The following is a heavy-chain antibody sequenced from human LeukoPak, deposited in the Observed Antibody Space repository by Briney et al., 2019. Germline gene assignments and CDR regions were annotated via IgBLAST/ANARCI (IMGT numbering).Heavy chain of an antibody. CDR1: GFTFSSYS. CDR2: ITSSSSYI. V-gene: IGHV3-21*01. D-gene: IGHD3-3*01. J-gene: IGHJ4*01. CDR3: VGPPPMLLYQR. Sequence: PGGSLRLSCAASGFTFSSYSMNGVRQAPGRGREWVSSITSSSSYIYYADSVKGRFTISRENDKNSLHLQMNSRSAENTAVYYWVGPPPMLLYQRWGQGTLVTVSS.